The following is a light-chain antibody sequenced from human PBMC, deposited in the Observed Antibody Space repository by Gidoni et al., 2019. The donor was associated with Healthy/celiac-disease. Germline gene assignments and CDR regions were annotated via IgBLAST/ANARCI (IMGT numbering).Light chain of an antibody. V-gene: IGLV3-1*01. J-gene: IGLJ2*01. CDR2: QDS. CDR1: KMGDKY. Sequence: SYELTQPPSVSVSPGQTASITCSGEKMGDKYACWYQQKPGQSPVLVIYQDSKRPSGIPELFSGSNSGNTATLTISGTQAMDEADYYCQAWDSSTVVFGGGTKLTVL. CDR3: QAWDSSTVV.